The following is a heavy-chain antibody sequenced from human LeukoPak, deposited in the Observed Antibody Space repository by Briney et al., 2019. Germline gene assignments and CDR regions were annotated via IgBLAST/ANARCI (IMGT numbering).Heavy chain of an antibody. CDR1: GFTFSNAW. D-gene: IGHD2-15*01. V-gene: IGHV3-15*01. CDR3: SSSAAVTLLFY. CDR2: IRSKADGGTT. Sequence: GGSLRLSCAASGFTFSNAWMSWVRQAPGKGLEWVGRIRSKADGGTTDYAAPVKGRFTISRDDSKSTLYLQLNSLKTEDTAVYYCSSSAAVTLLFYWGRGTLVTVSS. J-gene: IGHJ4*02.